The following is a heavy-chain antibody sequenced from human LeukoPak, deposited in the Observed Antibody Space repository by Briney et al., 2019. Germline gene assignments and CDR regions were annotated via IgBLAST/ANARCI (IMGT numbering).Heavy chain of an antibody. Sequence: PSETLSLTCTVSGGSISSSSYYWSWIRQPAGKGLEWIGRIYTSDSSNYNPSLKNQITMSVDTSKNHFSLKLSSVTAADTAVYYCAREITSTSRHFDYWGQGTLVTVSS. J-gene: IGHJ4*02. D-gene: IGHD2-2*01. CDR3: AREITSTSRHFDY. CDR2: IYTSDSS. CDR1: GGSISSSSYY. V-gene: IGHV4-61*02.